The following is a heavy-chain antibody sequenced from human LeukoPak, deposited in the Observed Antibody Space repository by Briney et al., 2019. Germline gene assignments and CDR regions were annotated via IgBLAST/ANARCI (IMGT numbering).Heavy chain of an antibody. Sequence: SETLSLTCAVYGGSFSGYYWSWIRQPPGKGLERIGEINHSGSTKYNPSLKSRVNISVDTSKNQFLPKLSSVTAAPTAVYTGARGSDVLPFLELLLPPRVRFFDCWGQGTLVTVP. CDR3: ARGSDVLPFLELLLPPRVRFFDC. D-gene: IGHD3-3*01. J-gene: IGHJ4*02. V-gene: IGHV4-34*01. CDR1: GGSFSGYY. CDR2: INHSGST.